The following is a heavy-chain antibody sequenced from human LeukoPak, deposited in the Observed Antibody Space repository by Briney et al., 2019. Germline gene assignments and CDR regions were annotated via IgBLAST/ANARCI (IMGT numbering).Heavy chain of an antibody. CDR2: INSDGSST. CDR3: AKAFYGNDGYYSLDH. J-gene: IGHJ4*02. CDR1: GFIFRGYW. V-gene: IGHV3-74*01. D-gene: IGHD4-17*01. Sequence: GGSLRLSCAASGFIFRGYWMHWVRQAPGKGLVWVSRINSDGSSTNYADSVKGRFTVSRDNAKNTLYLQVNSLRAEDTAVYYCAKAFYGNDGYYSLDHWGQETRVTVPS.